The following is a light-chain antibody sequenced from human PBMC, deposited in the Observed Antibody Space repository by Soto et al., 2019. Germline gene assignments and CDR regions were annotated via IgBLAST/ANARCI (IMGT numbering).Light chain of an antibody. Sequence: QSVLTQPPSVSGAPGQRVTISCTGSSSNIGAGYDVHWYQQLPGTAPKLLIYGNSNRPSGVPDRFSGSKSGTSASLAITGLQAEDEADYYCQSYDSSRGWRVFGGGTKLTVL. CDR3: QSYDSSRGWRV. V-gene: IGLV1-40*01. J-gene: IGLJ2*01. CDR2: GNS. CDR1: SSNIGAGYD.